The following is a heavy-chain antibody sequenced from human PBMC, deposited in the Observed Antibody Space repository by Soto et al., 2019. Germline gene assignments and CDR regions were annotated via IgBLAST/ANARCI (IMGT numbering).Heavy chain of an antibody. V-gene: IGHV3-30-3*01. CDR3: ARAVIAVAGSGSYFQH. CDR2: ISYDGSNK. D-gene: IGHD6-19*01. Sequence: QVQLVESGGGVVQPGRSLRLSCADSGFTFSSYAMYWVRQAPGKGLEWVAVISYDGSNKYYADSVKGRFTISRDNSKNTLYLQMNSLRAEDTAVYYCARAVIAVAGSGSYFQHWGQGTLVTVSS. CDR1: GFTFSSYA. J-gene: IGHJ1*01.